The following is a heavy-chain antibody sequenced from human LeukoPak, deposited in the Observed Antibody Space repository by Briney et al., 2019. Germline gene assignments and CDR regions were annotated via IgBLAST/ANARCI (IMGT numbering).Heavy chain of an antibody. CDR2: IRYDGSNK. CDR3: AKENCYPTKGLEYSSGWRRSRQHYFDY. Sequence: GGSLRLSCAASGFTFSSYGMHWVRQAPGKGLEWVAFIRYDGSNKYYADSVKGRFTISRDNSKNTLYLQMNSLRAEDTAVYYCAKENCYPTKGLEYSSGWRRSRQHYFDYWGQGTLVTVSS. D-gene: IGHD6-19*01. CDR1: GFTFSSYG. V-gene: IGHV3-30*02. J-gene: IGHJ4*02.